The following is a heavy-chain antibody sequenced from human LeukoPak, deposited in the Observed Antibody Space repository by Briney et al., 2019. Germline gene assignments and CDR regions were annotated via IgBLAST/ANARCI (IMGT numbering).Heavy chain of an antibody. CDR3: ARALSMVRGVLYYHGMDV. V-gene: IGHV1-8*01. CDR1: GYTFTSYD. D-gene: IGHD3-10*01. J-gene: IGHJ6*02. CDR2: MNPNSGNT. Sequence: EASVKVSCKASGYTFTSYDINWVRQATGQGLEWMGWMNPNSGNTGYAQKFQGRVTMTRNTSISTAYMEVSSLRSEDTAVYYCARALSMVRGVLYYHGMDVWGQGTTVAVSS.